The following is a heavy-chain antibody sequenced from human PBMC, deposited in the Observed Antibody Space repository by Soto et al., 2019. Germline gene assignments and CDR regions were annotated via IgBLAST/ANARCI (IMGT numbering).Heavy chain of an antibody. CDR1: GYTFTNYG. CDR3: ARESPPADY. CDR2: ISAYSYNT. Sequence: QVQLVQSETEVKKPGASVKVSCKASGYTFTNYGISWVRQAPGQGLEWMGWISAYSYNTKNAQNLQGRVTMTTDTSTSTAYMELRSLRSDDTAVYYCARESPPADYWGQGTLVTVSS. J-gene: IGHJ4*02. V-gene: IGHV1-18*01.